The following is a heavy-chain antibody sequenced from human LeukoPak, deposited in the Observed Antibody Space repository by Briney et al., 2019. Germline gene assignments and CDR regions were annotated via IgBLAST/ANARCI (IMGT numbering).Heavy chain of an antibody. D-gene: IGHD6-13*01. J-gene: IGHJ1*01. CDR3: ARRIYSSRWKYFQH. CDR1: GGSISSGSYY. Sequence: PSETLSLTCTVSGGSISSGSYYWSWIRQPAGKGLEWIGRIYTSGSTNYNPSLKSRVTISVDTSKNQFSLKLSSVTAADTAVYYCARRIYSSRWKYFQHWGQGTLVTVSS. V-gene: IGHV4-61*02. CDR2: IYTSGST.